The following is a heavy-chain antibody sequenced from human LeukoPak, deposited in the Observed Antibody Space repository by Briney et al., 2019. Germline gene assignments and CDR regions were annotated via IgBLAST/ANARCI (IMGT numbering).Heavy chain of an antibody. CDR2: MDSSSTYI. J-gene: IGHJ4*02. CDR3: ARSDYGSGSSPGYFDY. V-gene: IGHV3-21*01. CDR1: GFTFSSFG. Sequence: TGGSLRLSCAVSGFTFSSFGVRWVRQAPGKGLEWVSYMDSSSTYIHYADSLKGRFTIPRDNAKNTLYLQMNSLRAEDTAVYLCARSDYGSGSSPGYFDYWGQGTLVTVSS. D-gene: IGHD3-10*01.